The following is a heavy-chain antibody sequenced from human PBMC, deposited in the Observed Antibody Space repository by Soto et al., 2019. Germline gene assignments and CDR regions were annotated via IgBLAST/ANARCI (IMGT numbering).Heavy chain of an antibody. CDR1: GFSLSTSGVG. CDR3: AYRQEYRGSWDSGWLDP. V-gene: IGHV2-5*02. D-gene: IGHD6-13*01. Sequence: QITLKESGPTLVEPTQTLTLTCAFSGFSLSTSGVGVGWIRQPPGKALEWLAFIYWDDDKRYSPSLKTRLTIFKDTSRNQVLLIMTNMDPVDTATHYCAYRQEYRGSWDSGWLDPWGQGTLVTVSS. CDR2: IYWDDDK. J-gene: IGHJ5*02.